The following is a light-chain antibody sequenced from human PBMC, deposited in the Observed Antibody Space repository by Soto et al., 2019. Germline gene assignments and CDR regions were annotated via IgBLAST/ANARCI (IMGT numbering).Light chain of an antibody. V-gene: IGKV1-5*01. J-gene: IGKJ5*01. CDR2: GAS. Sequence: IPMTQSPSTLSASIGDRVTITCRASQTISTWLAWYQQKPGKAPNLLMYGASTLRSGVPSRFSGSGSGTEFTLTISSLQPDDFATYXCQQYASYSTFGQGTRLEF. CDR1: QTISTW. CDR3: QQYASYST.